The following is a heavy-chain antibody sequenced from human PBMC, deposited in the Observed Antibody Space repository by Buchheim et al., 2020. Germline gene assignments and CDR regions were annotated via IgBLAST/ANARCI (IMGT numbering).Heavy chain of an antibody. Sequence: QVQLQESGPGLVKPSQTLSLTCTVSGGSISSGSYYWSWIRQPAGKGLEWIGRIYTSGSTNYNPSLKSRVTISVDTSKNQFSLKLSSVTAADTAVYYCARAYSSSPARENYYYGMDVWGQGTT. V-gene: IGHV4-61*02. CDR1: GGSISSGSYY. CDR2: IYTSGST. J-gene: IGHJ6*02. CDR3: ARAYSSSPARENYYYGMDV. D-gene: IGHD6-6*01.